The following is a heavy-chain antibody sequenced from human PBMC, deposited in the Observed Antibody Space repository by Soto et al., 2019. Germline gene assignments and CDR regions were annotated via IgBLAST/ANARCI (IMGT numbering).Heavy chain of an antibody. CDR2: VYADGST. CDR3: ATAKLLLPWLFDY. CDR1: GFTFSDYW. V-gene: IGHV3-66*01. Sequence: PGGSLRLSCAASGFTFSDYWMTWVRQAPGKGLEWVSAVYADGSTHYADSVKGRFTISRDNSKNTLYLQMYNLRAEDTAVYYCATAKLLLPWLFDYWGQGTLVTVSS. D-gene: IGHD2-15*01. J-gene: IGHJ4*02.